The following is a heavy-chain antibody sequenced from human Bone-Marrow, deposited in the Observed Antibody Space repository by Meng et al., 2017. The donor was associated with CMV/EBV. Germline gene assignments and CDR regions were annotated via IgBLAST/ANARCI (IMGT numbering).Heavy chain of an antibody. V-gene: IGHV4-59*01. CDR2: IYYSGST. Sequence: SETSLTCTVSGGSISSYYWSWIRQPPGKGLEWIGYIYYSGSTNYNPSLKSRVTISVDTSKNQFSLKLSSVTAADTAVYYCARGSSGWDYYYYGMDVWGQGTTVTGSS. J-gene: IGHJ6*02. CDR1: GGSISSYY. CDR3: ARGSSGWDYYYYGMDV. D-gene: IGHD6-19*01.